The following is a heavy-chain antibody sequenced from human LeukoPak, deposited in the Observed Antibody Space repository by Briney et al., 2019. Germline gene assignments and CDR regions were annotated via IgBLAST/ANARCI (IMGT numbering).Heavy chain of an antibody. CDR2: ISYDGSYK. V-gene: IGHV3-30*18. J-gene: IGHJ4*02. D-gene: IGHD6-13*01. CDR3: AKDRYSGLNTIDY. CDR1: EFXFSTYG. Sequence: GGSLRLSCAASEFXFSTYGIHWVRQAPGKGREWVALISYDGSYKFYADSVKGRFTISRDNSKSTLYLQMNSLRAEDTAVYYCAKDRYSGLNTIDYWGQGTLVTVSS.